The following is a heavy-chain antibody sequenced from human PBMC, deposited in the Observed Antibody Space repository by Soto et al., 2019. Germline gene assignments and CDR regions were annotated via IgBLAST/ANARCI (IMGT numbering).Heavy chain of an antibody. D-gene: IGHD3-22*01. J-gene: IGHJ5*02. Sequence: PVGSLRLSCAASGFTFSNYGMHWVRQAPGKGLEWVAIISFDGNNKYYSDSVKGRFAISRDNSKNMVFLQMSSLRPEDTAVYYCVKPKEHFYDSSPGETWGQGTPVTVSS. CDR2: ISFDGNNK. CDR1: GFTFSNYG. CDR3: VKPKEHFYDSSPGET. V-gene: IGHV3-30*18.